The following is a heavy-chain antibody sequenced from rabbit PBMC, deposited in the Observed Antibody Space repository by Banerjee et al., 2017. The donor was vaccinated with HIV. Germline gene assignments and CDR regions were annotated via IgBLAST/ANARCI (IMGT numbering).Heavy chain of an antibody. Sequence: QEQLEESGGDLVKPEGSLTLTCTASGFSFNNNYVMCWVRQAPGKGLEWIACINTSSGNIVYASWAKGRFTISKTSSTTVTLQMASLTAADTATYFCGRDRDGDAGWNFNLWGPGTL. CDR2: INTSSGNI. J-gene: IGHJ4*01. CDR1: GFSFNNNYV. D-gene: IGHD6-1*01. V-gene: IGHV1S45*01. CDR3: GRDRDGDAGWNFNL.